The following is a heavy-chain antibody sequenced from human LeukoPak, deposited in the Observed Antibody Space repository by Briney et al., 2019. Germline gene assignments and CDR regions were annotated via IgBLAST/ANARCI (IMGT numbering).Heavy chain of an antibody. CDR1: GFIFSNYW. CDR3: ARVGYSSSWPTEGFDY. J-gene: IGHJ4*02. V-gene: IGHV3-7*01. CDR2: IKQDESEK. D-gene: IGHD6-13*01. Sequence: GGSLRLSCAASGFIFSNYWMTWVRQAPGKGLEWVASIKQDESEKYYVDSVKGRFTVSRDNAKNSLYLQMNSLRAEDTAVYYCARVGYSSSWPTEGFDYWGQGTLVTVSS.